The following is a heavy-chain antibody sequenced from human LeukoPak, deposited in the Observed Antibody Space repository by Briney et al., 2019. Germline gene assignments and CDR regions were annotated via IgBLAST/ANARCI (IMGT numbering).Heavy chain of an antibody. Sequence: TGGSLRLSCAASGFTFSSYSMNWVRQAPGKGLEWVSSISSSSSYIYYADSVKGQFTISRDNAKNSLYLQMNSLRAEDTAVYYCARDSSRSSDVDYWGQGTLVTVSS. V-gene: IGHV3-21*01. J-gene: IGHJ4*02. CDR2: ISSSSSYI. CDR1: GFTFSSYS. D-gene: IGHD6-13*01. CDR3: ARDSSRSSDVDY.